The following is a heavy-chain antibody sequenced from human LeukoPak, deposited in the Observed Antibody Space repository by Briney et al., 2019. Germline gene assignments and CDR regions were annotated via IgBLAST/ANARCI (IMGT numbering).Heavy chain of an antibody. Sequence: PSETLSLTCAVYGGSFSGYYWSWIRQPPGKGLEWIGEINHSGSTNYNPSLKSRVTISVDTSKNQFSLKLSSVTAADTAVYYCARGPDIVVVPAAYDYWYFDLWGCGTLVTVSS. CDR2: INHSGST. D-gene: IGHD2-2*01. CDR3: ARGPDIVVVPAAYDYWYFDL. V-gene: IGHV4-34*01. CDR1: GGSFSGYY. J-gene: IGHJ2*01.